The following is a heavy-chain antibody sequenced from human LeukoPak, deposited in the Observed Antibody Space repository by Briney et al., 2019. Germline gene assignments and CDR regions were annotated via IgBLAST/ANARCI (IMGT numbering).Heavy chain of an antibody. J-gene: IGHJ4*02. D-gene: IGHD3-10*01. CDR3: ARVSVLLLGQGSSNFDY. V-gene: IGHV3-20*01. Sequence: GGSLRLSCAASGFTFDDYGMSWVRQAPGKGLEWVSGINWNGGSTGYADSVKGRFTISRDNAKNSLYLQMNSLRAEDTALYHCARVSVLLLGQGSSNFDYWGQGTLVTVSS. CDR2: INWNGGST. CDR1: GFTFDDYG.